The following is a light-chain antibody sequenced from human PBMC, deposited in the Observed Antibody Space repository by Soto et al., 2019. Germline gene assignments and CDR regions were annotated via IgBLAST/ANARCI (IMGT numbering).Light chain of an antibody. J-gene: IGLJ3*02. V-gene: IGLV2-11*01. CDR2: DVS. Sequence: QSALTQPRSVSGSPGQSVTISCTGTSSDVGGYNYVSWYQQHPGKAPKLMIYDVSKRPSWVPDRFSGSKSGNTASLTISGLQAEDEADYYCCSYAGSYTSWVFGGGTKVTVL. CDR1: SSDVGGYNY. CDR3: CSYAGSYTSWV.